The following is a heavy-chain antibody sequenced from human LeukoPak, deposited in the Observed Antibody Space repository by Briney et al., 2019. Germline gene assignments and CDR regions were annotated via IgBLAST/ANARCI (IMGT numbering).Heavy chain of an antibody. CDR1: GGSISNYY. J-gene: IGHJ4*02. CDR3: ARGGTRDNWVYYIDY. CDR2: IYYSGHT. V-gene: IGHV4-59*01. Sequence: PSETLSLTCAVSGGSISNYYWSWIRQSPEKGLEWIGYIYYSGHTNYNPSLKSRVTMSVDTSKNQFSLKLTSVTAADTAVYYCARGGTRDNWVYYIDYRGQGTLVTVSS. D-gene: IGHD1-1*01.